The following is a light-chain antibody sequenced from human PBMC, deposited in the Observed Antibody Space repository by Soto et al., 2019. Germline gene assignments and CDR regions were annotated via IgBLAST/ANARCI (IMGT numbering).Light chain of an antibody. CDR2: XAS. J-gene: IGKJ4*01. CDR3: QQYFDVPFT. CDR1: RSVLYKSNNKNH. V-gene: IGKV4-1*01. Sequence: DIVMTQSPDSLAVSLGERATMNCKCSRSVLYKSNNKNHLAWYQQKPGQPPQLXIYXASTXEXGVPERFSGSGSGTDFTLTISSLEAEDVAFYWCQQYFDVPFTFGGGTKVDIK.